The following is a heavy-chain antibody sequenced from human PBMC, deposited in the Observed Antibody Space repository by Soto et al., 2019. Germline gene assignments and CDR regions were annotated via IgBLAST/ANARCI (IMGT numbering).Heavy chain of an antibody. CDR1: GDSISSADYY. J-gene: IGHJ6*02. CDR2: IFYSGTT. V-gene: IGHV4-30-4*01. D-gene: IGHD1-1*01. CDR3: ARDLWVEPELYYYGIDV. Sequence: SETLSLTCTVSGDSISSADYYWSWIRQTPGKGLEWIGHIFYSGTTYYNPSLKSRLTISVDTSKNHFSLRLTSVTAADTAVYYCARDLWVEPELYYYGIDVCGQGTTVTVSS.